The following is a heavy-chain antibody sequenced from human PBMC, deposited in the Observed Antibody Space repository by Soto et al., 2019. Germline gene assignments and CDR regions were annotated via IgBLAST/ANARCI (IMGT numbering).Heavy chain of an antibody. D-gene: IGHD4-17*01. CDR3: AISPPTAY. V-gene: IGHV3-11*04. CDR1: RFTFSDYY. Sequence: GRSLRLYCAASRFTFSDYYMIWIRQAPGKGLEWVSYISSSGSTIYYADSVKGRFTISRDNAQNSLYLQINSLRAEDTAVYYCAISPPTAYWGQGTRVTVSS. CDR2: ISSSGSTI. J-gene: IGHJ1*01.